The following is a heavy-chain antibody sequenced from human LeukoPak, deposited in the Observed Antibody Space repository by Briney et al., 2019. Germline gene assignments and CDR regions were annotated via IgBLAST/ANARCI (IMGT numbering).Heavy chain of an antibody. V-gene: IGHV3-53*05. CDR3: AKLVDYCEGRTCFTSYYYTDI. Sequence: GGSLRLSCAASGFTVSSNYMSWVRQAPGKGLEWVSVIYTGGSTDYADSVKGRFTVSQDHSRNTVDLQMSSLTLEDTAVYFCAKLVDYCEGRTCFTSYYYTDIWGKGTTVTVSS. CDR1: GFTVSSNY. J-gene: IGHJ6*03. CDR2: IYTGGST. D-gene: IGHD4/OR15-4a*01.